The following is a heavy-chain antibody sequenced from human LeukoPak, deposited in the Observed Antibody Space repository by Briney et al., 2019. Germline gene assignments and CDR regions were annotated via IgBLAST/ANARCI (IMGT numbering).Heavy chain of an antibody. Sequence: GASVKVSCKASGYTFTSYGISWVRQAPGQGLEWMGWISAYNGNTDYAQKLQGRVTMTTDTSTSTAYMELRSLRSDDTAVYYCARNLYGSGSYYPGDYWGQGTLVTVSS. D-gene: IGHD3-10*01. V-gene: IGHV1-18*01. CDR1: GYTFTSYG. CDR2: ISAYNGNT. CDR3: ARNLYGSGSYYPGDY. J-gene: IGHJ4*02.